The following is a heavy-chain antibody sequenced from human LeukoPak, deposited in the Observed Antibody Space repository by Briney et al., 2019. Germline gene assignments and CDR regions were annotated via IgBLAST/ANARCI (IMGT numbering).Heavy chain of an antibody. D-gene: IGHD1-1*01. CDR2: IYYSGST. V-gene: IGHV4-59*08. J-gene: IGHJ1*01. Sequence: KPWETLSLTCTVSGGSISSYYWSWIRQAPGKGLEWIGDIYYSGSTNYNPSLKSRVTISVDTSKNQFSLKLSSVTAADTAVYYCAVWNGYFQHWGQGTLVTVSS. CDR3: AVWNGYFQH. CDR1: GGSISSYY.